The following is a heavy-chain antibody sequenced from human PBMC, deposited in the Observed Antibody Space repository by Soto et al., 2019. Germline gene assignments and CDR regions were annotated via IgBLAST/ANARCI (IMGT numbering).Heavy chain of an antibody. J-gene: IGHJ5*02. V-gene: IGHV1-8*01. CDR3: ARPRSFYSNYGLSALDP. D-gene: IGHD4-4*01. Sequence: QVQLVQSGAEVKKPGASVKVSCKASGYTFTSYDINWVRQATGQGLEWMRWMNPNSGNTGYAQKFQGRVTMTRNTSISTAYMELSSLRSEDTAVYYCARPRSFYSNYGLSALDPWGQGTLVTVSS. CDR1: GYTFTSYD. CDR2: MNPNSGNT.